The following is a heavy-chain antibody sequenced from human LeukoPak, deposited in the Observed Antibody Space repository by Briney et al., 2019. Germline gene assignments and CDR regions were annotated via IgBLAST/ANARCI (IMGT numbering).Heavy chain of an antibody. CDR3: VRFRGYNYGPPFDY. V-gene: IGHV3-23*01. J-gene: IGHJ4*02. CDR2: ISGSGGST. D-gene: IGHD5-18*01. Sequence: GGSLRLSCAASGFTFSSYAMSWVRQAPGKGLEWVSAISGSGGSTYYADSVKGRFTISRDNSKNTLYLQMNSLRAEDTAVYYCVRFRGYNYGPPFDYWGQGTLVTVSS. CDR1: GFTFSSYA.